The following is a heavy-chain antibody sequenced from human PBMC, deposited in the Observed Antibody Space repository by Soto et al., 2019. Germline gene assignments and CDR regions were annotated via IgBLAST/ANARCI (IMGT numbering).Heavy chain of an antibody. Sequence: SEALSLTCTVSGGSISSYYWSWIRQPPGKGLEWIGYIYYSGSTNYNPSLKSRVTISVDTSKNQFSMKLSSVTAADPAVYYCARGPCGMATIPLFDTWGQGTLVTVSS. D-gene: IGHD5-12*01. CDR1: GGSISSYY. V-gene: IGHV4-59*01. J-gene: IGHJ5*02. CDR2: IYYSGST. CDR3: ARGPCGMATIPLFDT.